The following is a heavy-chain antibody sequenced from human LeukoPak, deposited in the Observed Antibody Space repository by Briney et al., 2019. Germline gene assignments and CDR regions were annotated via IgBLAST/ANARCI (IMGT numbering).Heavy chain of an antibody. CDR2: IEWDDDT. CDR1: GFSLSTSGMC. V-gene: IGHV2-70*17. CDR3: ARFHRYLGVSLDY. J-gene: IGHJ4*02. Sequence: SGPTLVNPTQTLTLTCTFPGFSLSTSGMCVSWIRQPPGKALEWLARIEWDDDTFYSTSLKTRLTISKDTAKNQVVLTMTNMDPVDTATYYCARFHRYLGVSLDYWAQGTLVTVSS. D-gene: IGHD3-16*01.